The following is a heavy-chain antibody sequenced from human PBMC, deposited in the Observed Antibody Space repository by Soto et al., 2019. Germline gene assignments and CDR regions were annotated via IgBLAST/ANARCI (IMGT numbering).Heavy chain of an antibody. CDR1: GGSISSYY. V-gene: IGHV4-59*01. D-gene: IGHD1-1*01. CDR2: IYYSGST. Sequence: PSETLSLTCTVSGGSISSYYWSWIRQPPGKGLEWIGYIYYSGSTNYNPSLKSRIPISVDTSKNQFSLKLSSVTAADTAVYYCARLTTGTTYNWFDPWGQGTLVTVSS. J-gene: IGHJ5*02. CDR3: ARLTTGTTYNWFDP.